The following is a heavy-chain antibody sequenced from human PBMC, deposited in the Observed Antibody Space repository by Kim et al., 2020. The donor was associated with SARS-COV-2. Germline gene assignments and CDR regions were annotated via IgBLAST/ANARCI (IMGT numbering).Heavy chain of an antibody. J-gene: IGHJ4*02. Sequence: GGSLRLSCAASGFTFSSYSMNWVRQAPGKGLEWVSYISSSSTIYYADSVKGRFTISRDNAKNSLYLQMNSLRDEDTAVYYCARDYGDGQLVDYWGQGTLV. CDR2: ISSSSTI. D-gene: IGHD6-13*01. V-gene: IGHV3-48*02. CDR3: ARDYGDGQLVDY. CDR1: GFTFSSYS.